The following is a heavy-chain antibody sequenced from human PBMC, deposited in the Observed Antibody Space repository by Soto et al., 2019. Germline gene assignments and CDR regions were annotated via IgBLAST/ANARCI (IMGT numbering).Heavy chain of an antibody. J-gene: IGHJ4*02. V-gene: IGHV1-46*01. D-gene: IGHD3-10*01. Sequence: QVQLVQSGAEVKKPGASVKVSCKASGYTFTSYYMHWVRQAPGQGLEWMGIINPSGGSTSYAQKFQGRVTMTRDTSTSTVYRELGSLRSEDTAVYYCARGGGYGSGSYYPHYFDYWGQGTLVTVSS. CDR2: INPSGGST. CDR1: GYTFTSYY. CDR3: ARGGGYGSGSYYPHYFDY.